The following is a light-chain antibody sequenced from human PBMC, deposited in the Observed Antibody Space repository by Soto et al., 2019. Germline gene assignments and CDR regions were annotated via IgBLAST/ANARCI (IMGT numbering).Light chain of an antibody. CDR3: QQRADWPIT. J-gene: IGKJ1*01. Sequence: EIVLTQSPATLSLSPGKRATLSCRASQSVSSYLAWYQQKPGQAPRLLIYDASNRATGIPARFSGSGSGTDFTLTISSLEPDDFAVYYCQQRADWPITFGQGTKVDIK. CDR2: DAS. V-gene: IGKV3-11*01. CDR1: QSVSSY.